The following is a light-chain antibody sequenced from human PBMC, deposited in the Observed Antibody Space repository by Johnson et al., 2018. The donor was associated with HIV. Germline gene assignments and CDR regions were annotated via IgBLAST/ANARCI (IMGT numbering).Light chain of an antibody. V-gene: IGLV1-51*02. CDR3: GTWDSRLSAEA. CDR2: ENN. CDR1: NSNIGNNY. Sequence: QSVLTQPPSVSAAPGQKVTISCSGSNSNIGNNYVSWYQQLPGAAPKLLIYENNKRPSGIPDRFSGSKSGTSATLGITGLQTGDEADYYCGTWDSRLSAEALGAGTKVTIL. J-gene: IGLJ1*01.